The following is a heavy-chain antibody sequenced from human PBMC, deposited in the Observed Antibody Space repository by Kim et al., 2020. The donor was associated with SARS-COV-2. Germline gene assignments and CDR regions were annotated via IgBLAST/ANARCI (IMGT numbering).Heavy chain of an antibody. V-gene: IGHV4-34*01. CDR2: INHSGST. J-gene: IGHJ5*02. D-gene: IGHD2-8*02. CDR3: ARVIGTGGWFDP. Sequence: SETLSLTCAVYGGSFSGYYWSWIRQPPGKGLEWIGEINHSGSTNYNPSLKSRVTISVDTSKNQFSLKLSSVTAADTAVYYCARVIGTGGWFDPWGQGTLVTVSS. CDR1: GGSFSGYY.